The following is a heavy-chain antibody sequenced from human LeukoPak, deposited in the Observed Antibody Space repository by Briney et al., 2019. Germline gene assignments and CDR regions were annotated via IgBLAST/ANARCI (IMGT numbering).Heavy chain of an antibody. CDR2: IKSKTDGGTT. CDR3: TALSGTYYKY. V-gene: IGHV3-15*07. Sequence: GGSLRLSCAASGFTFTSYSMNWVRQAPGKGLEWVGRIKSKTDGGTTDYAAPVKGRFTISRDDSKNTLYLQMNSLKTEDTAVYYCTALSGTYYKYWGQGTLVTVSS. J-gene: IGHJ4*02. D-gene: IGHD1-26*01. CDR1: GFTFTSYS.